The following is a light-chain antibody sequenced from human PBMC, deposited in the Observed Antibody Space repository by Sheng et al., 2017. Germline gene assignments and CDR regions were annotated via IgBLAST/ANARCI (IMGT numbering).Light chain of an antibody. V-gene: IGKV3D-20*02. CDR3: QQRSNWPPIT. J-gene: IGKJ5*01. Sequence: EIVMTQSPGTLSVSPGERATLSCRASQSVSSSYLAWYQQKPGQAPRLLIYGASSRATGIPDRFSGSGSGTDFTLTISNLEPGDFAVYYCQQRSNWPPITFGQGTRLEIK. CDR1: QSVSSSY. CDR2: GAS.